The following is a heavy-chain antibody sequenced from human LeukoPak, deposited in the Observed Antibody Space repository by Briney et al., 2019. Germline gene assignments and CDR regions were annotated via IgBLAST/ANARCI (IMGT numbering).Heavy chain of an antibody. V-gene: IGHV5-10-1*01. CDR2: IDHSNSYT. Sequence: GASLQISCKGSGYSFTSYWISWVRQMPGKGLGWMGRIDHSNSYTNYSPSFQGHVTISVDRSISTAYLQLSSLKASDTAMYYCAGNRGGYYFDYWGQGTLVTVSS. D-gene: IGHD3-10*01. J-gene: IGHJ4*02. CDR3: AGNRGGYYFDY. CDR1: GYSFTSYW.